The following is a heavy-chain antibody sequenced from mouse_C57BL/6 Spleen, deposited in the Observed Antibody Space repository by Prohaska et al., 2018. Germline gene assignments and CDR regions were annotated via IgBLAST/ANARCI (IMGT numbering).Heavy chain of an antibody. D-gene: IGHD1-1*01. CDR3: ARYRYYGSSPYYAMDY. Sequence: EYMGYISYSGSTYYNPSLKSRISITRDTSKNQYYLQLNSVTTEDTATYYCARYRYYGSSPYYAMDYWGQGTSVTVSS. CDR2: ISYSGST. J-gene: IGHJ4*01. V-gene: IGHV3-8*01.